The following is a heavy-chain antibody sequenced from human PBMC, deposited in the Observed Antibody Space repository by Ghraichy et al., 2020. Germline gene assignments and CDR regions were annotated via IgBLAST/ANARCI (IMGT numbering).Heavy chain of an antibody. Sequence: SETLSLTCAVYGGSFSGYYWSWIRQPPGKGLEWIGEINHSGSTNYNPSLKSRVTISVDTSKNQFSLKLSSVTAADTAVYYCARGPCSSTSCYWSYYYYGMDVWGQGTTVTVSS. CDR3: ARGPCSSTSCYWSYYYYGMDV. CDR2: INHSGST. V-gene: IGHV4-34*01. CDR1: GGSFSGYY. J-gene: IGHJ6*02. D-gene: IGHD2-2*01.